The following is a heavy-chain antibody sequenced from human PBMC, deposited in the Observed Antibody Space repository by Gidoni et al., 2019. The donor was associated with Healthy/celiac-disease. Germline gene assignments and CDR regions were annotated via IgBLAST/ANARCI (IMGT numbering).Heavy chain of an antibody. Sequence: QVQLVESGGGGFQPGRSLRLYSPASGFTFRSYAMHWVRQAPGKWLEWVAVISYDGSNKYYADSVKGRFIISRDNSKNTLYLQMTSLRAEDTAVYYCARVDDDYGDYNYYGMDVWGQGTTVTVSS. J-gene: IGHJ6*02. D-gene: IGHD4-17*01. CDR2: ISYDGSNK. CDR3: ARVDDDYGDYNYYGMDV. V-gene: IGHV3-30-3*01. CDR1: GFTFRSYA.